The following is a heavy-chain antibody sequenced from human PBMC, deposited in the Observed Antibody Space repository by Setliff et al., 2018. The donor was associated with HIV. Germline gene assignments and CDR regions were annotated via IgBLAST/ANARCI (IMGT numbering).Heavy chain of an antibody. J-gene: IGHJ4*02. CDR2: LYYGGST. Sequence: SETLSLTCTVSGDSISTSNSYWGWVRQPPGKGLEWIGSLYYGGSTYYNPSLKSRVTISTDTSKNQFSLKVRSVTAADTAVYYCARQVTVVGYFETAAGSFNYWGPGTLVTVSS. D-gene: IGHD2-21*01. CDR3: ARQVTVVGYFETAAGSFNY. V-gene: IGHV4-39*01. CDR1: GDSISTSNSY.